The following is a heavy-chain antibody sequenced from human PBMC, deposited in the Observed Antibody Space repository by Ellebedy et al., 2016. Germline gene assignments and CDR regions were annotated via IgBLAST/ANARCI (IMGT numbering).Heavy chain of an antibody. D-gene: IGHD3-16*01. CDR1: DDSFDLSY. Sequence: SETLSLXXTVSDDSFDLSYWNWIRQAPGKGLEWIANIYNNGKTSYNAALKSRVTISTDTSTNQVSLRLTSVTAADTAVYYCARPVGFGGVINYFDSWGQGILVTVSS. J-gene: IGHJ4*02. V-gene: IGHV4-59*03. CDR3: ARPVGFGGVINYFDS. CDR2: IYNNGKT.